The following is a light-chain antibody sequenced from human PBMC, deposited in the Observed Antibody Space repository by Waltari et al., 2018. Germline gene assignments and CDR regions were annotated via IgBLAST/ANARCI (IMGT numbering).Light chain of an antibody. Sequence: SRELTQPPSVSVSLGDMARITCSGESLPKRFSYWYQPRPGQFPLLLIYRDTERPSGTPDRFSGSSSGTTVTLTISGVQAEDEADYYCLSADTNDDWVFGGGTRLTVL. CDR3: LSADTNDDWV. CDR2: RDT. CDR1: SLPKRF. J-gene: IGLJ3*02. V-gene: IGLV3-16*01.